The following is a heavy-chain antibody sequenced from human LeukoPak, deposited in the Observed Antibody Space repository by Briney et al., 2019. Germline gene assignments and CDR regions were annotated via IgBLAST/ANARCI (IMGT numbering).Heavy chain of an antibody. CDR2: IYSGGST. D-gene: IGHD3-22*01. V-gene: IGHV3-66*01. CDR3: ARNYYDSSGYYYIGY. Sequence: GGSLRLSCAASGFTVSSNYMSWVRQAPGKGLEWVSVIYSGGSTYYADSVKGRFTISRDNSKNTLYLRMNSLRAEDTAVYYCARNYYDSSGYYYIGYWGQGTLVTVSS. CDR1: GFTVSSNY. J-gene: IGHJ4*02.